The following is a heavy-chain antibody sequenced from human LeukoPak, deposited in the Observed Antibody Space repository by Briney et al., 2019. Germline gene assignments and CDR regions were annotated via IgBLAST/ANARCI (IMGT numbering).Heavy chain of an antibody. CDR2: FDPEDGET. D-gene: IGHD5-24*01. CDR1: GYTLTELS. J-gene: IGHJ4*02. CDR3: ATRDGYNSGFDY. V-gene: IGHV1-24*01. Sequence: ASVKVSCKASGYTLTELSMHWVRQAPGKGLEWMGGFDPEDGETIYAQKFQGRVTMTEDTSTDTAYMELSSLRSEDTAVYYCATRDGYNSGFDYWGQGTLVTVSS.